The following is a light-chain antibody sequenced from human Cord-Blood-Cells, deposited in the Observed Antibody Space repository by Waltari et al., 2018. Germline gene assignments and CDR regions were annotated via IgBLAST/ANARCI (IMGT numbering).Light chain of an antibody. Sequence: AIRLTLSPSSFSASTGDRVTLTCRASQGISSYLAWYQQKPGKAPKLLIYAASTLQSGVPSRFSGSGSGTDFTLTISCLQSEDFATYYCQQYYSYPLTFGGGTKVEIK. CDR2: AAS. CDR1: QGISSY. V-gene: IGKV1-8*01. CDR3: QQYYSYPLT. J-gene: IGKJ4*01.